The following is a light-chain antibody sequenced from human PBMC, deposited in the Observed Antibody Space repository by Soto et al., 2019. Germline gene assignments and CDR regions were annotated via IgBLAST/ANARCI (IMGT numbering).Light chain of an antibody. CDR3: AAWDDSLKGWV. CDR2: TNN. Sequence: QSVLTQPPSASGTPGQRVTISCSGTSSNIGSRTVNWYQQLPGTAPKLLIYTNNQRPSGVPDRFSGSKSGTSASLAISGLQSEDEADHYCAAWDDSLKGWVFGGGTKLTVL. CDR1: SSNIGSRT. J-gene: IGLJ3*02. V-gene: IGLV1-44*01.